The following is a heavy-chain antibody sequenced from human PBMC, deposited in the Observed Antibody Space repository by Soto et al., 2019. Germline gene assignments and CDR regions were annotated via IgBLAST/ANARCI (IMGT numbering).Heavy chain of an antibody. CDR3: ARGEWGVKSYYYYGMDV. D-gene: IGHD3-10*01. CDR2: MNPNSGNT. J-gene: IGHJ6*02. CDR1: GYTFTSYD. V-gene: IGHV1-8*01. Sequence: QVQLVQSGAEVKKPEASVKVSCKASGYTFTSYDINWVRQATGQGLEWMGWMNPNSGNTGYAQKFQGRVTMTRNTSISTAYMELSSLRSEDTAVYYCARGEWGVKSYYYYGMDVWGQGTTVTVSS.